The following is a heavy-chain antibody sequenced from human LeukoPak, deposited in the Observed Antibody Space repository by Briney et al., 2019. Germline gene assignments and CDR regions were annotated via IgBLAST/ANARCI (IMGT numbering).Heavy chain of an antibody. J-gene: IGHJ4*02. CDR2: ISSSSSYI. D-gene: IGHD6-19*01. CDR3: ATTVAGTADY. CDR1: GYTCVSNS. V-gene: IGHV3-21*01. Sequence: GGSLRLSWAASGYTCVSNSISSVRQAPGKGLEWVSSISSSSSYIYYTDSVKGRFTISRDNAKNSLYLQMNSLRAENTAVYYCATTVAGTADYWGQGTLVTVSS.